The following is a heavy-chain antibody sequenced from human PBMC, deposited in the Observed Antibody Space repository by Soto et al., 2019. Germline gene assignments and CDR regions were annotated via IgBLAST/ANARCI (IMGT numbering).Heavy chain of an antibody. J-gene: IGHJ3*02. CDR2: ISYDGKNK. Sequence: QVQLVESGGGLVQPGKSLRLSCATSGFTFRTYGMHWVRQVPGKGLELVASISYDGKNKNYADSVKGRFTISRDNSKNTLNLQMNRLRAEDTALFYCAKEGLGYCSGGNCYSGAFEIWGQGTMVTVSS. CDR3: AKEGLGYCSGGNCYSGAFEI. CDR1: GFTFRTYG. D-gene: IGHD2-15*01. V-gene: IGHV3-30*18.